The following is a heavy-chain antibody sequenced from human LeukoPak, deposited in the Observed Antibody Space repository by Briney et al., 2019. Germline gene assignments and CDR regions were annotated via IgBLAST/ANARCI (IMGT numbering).Heavy chain of an antibody. CDR1: GGSISSGDDY. V-gene: IGHV4-31*03. CDR3: ARRRDDTTNDYYNFFDP. CDR2: IYYSGSA. Sequence: PSESLSLTCTVSGGSISSGDDYWSWIRQYPGRGLEWIANIYYSGSAYYNPSLKSRVSTSVDTSKNQCSLQLSSVTAAHTAVYYCARRRDDTTNDYYNFFDPWGQEALVTVFS. J-gene: IGHJ5*02. D-gene: IGHD2-8*01.